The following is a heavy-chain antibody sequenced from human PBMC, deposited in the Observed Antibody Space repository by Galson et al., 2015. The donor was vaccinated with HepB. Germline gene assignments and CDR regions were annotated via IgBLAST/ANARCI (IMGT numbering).Heavy chain of an antibody. V-gene: IGHV3-48*01. CDR3: ARANPAAVAVRAAFDI. CDR2: ISSSSSTI. CDR1: GFTFSSYS. J-gene: IGHJ3*02. D-gene: IGHD6-19*01. Sequence: SLRLSCAASGFTFSSYSMNWVRQAPGKGLEWVSYISSSSSTIYYADSVEGRFTISRDNAKNSLYLQMNSLRAEDTAVYYCARANPAAVAVRAAFDIWGQGTMVTVSS.